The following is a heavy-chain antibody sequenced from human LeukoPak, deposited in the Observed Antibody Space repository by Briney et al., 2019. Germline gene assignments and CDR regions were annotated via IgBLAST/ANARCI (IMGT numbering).Heavy chain of an antibody. Sequence: GRSLRLSCAASGFTFSNYGMHWVRQAPGKGLEWVAFIRYDGSNKYYADSVKGRFTISRDNSKNTLYLQMNSLRAEDTAVYYCAKDVFGYYDSSGTRGGQGTLVTVSS. J-gene: IGHJ4*02. CDR2: IRYDGSNK. V-gene: IGHV3-30*02. CDR3: AKDVFGYYDSSGTR. CDR1: GFTFSNYG. D-gene: IGHD3-22*01.